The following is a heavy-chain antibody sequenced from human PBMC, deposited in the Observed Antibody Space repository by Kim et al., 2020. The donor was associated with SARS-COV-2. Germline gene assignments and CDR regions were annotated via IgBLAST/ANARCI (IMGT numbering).Heavy chain of an antibody. CDR1: GFTFSSYA. CDR3: AKEAGPAKYYDFWSGYPHFDY. CDR2: ISGSGGST. Sequence: GGSLRLSCAASGFTFSSYAMSWVRQAPGKGLEWVSAISGSGGSTYYADSVKGRFTISRDNSKNTLYLQMNSLRAEDTAVYYCAKEAGPAKYYDFWSGYPHFDYWGQGTLVTVSS. J-gene: IGHJ4*02. V-gene: IGHV3-23*01. D-gene: IGHD3-3*01.